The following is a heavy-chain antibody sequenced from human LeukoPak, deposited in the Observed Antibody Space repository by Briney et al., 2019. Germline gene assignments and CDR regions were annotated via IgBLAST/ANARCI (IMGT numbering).Heavy chain of an antibody. D-gene: IGHD6-19*01. CDR1: GFTFSSYA. V-gene: IGHV3-30-3*01. J-gene: IGHJ4*02. Sequence: GRSLRLSCAASGFTFSSYAMHWVRQAPGKGLEWVAVISYDGSNKYYADSVKGRFTISRDNSKNTLYLQMNSLRAEDTAVYYCARAVDIAVAGQAPTPFFDYWGQGTLVTVSS. CDR2: ISYDGSNK. CDR3: ARAVDIAVAGQAPTPFFDY.